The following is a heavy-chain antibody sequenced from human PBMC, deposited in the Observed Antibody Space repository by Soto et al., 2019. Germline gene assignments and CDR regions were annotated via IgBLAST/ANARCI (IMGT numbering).Heavy chain of an antibody. CDR1: DGSISSGGCC. D-gene: IGHD6-6*01. CDR2: TQYSGST. J-gene: IGHJ6*02. V-gene: IGHV4-30-4*08. Sequence: SELLCLTCSVSDGSISSGGCCRSWIRQHPGNGLEWIGYTQYSGSTYYNPSLNSRITISLDTSRNQFSLRLSSVTAADTAMYYCVRGVAARPARFGMDLWGPGTTVTVSS. CDR3: VRGVAARPARFGMDL.